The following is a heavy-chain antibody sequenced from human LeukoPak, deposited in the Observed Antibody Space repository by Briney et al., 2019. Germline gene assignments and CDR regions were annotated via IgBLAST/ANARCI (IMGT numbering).Heavy chain of an antibody. Sequence: PSETLSLTCAVYGGSFSGYYWTWIRQPPGKGLELIGEISHSGSTNYNPPLKSRVTISVDTSKNQFSLKLSSVTAADTAVYYCARGGMHSSGLDYWGQGTLVTVSS. D-gene: IGHD3-22*01. J-gene: IGHJ4*02. CDR1: GGSFSGYY. CDR3: ARGGMHSSGLDY. CDR2: ISHSGST. V-gene: IGHV4-34*01.